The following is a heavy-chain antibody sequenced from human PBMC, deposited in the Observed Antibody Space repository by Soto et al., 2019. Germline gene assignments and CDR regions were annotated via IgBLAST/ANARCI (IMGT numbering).Heavy chain of an antibody. Sequence: VQLVESGGGLVKPGGSLRLSCAASGFTFSSYRMNWVRQAPGKGLEWVSSISSSSSYIYYADSVKGRFTISRDNAKNSLYLQMNSLRAEDTAVYYCAILSYGDYDDAFDIWGQGTRVTVSS. CDR3: AILSYGDYDDAFDI. J-gene: IGHJ3*02. CDR1: GFTFSSYR. D-gene: IGHD4-17*01. CDR2: ISSSSSYI. V-gene: IGHV3-21*01.